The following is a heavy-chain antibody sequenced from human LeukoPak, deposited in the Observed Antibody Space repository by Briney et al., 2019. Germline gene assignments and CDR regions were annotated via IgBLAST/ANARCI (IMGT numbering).Heavy chain of an antibody. CDR3: AKVSSRITISGRLDY. Sequence: PGGCLRLSCAASGFTFDNFAMAWVRQAPGKGLEWVSAITGSATRTYYADSFKDRFTISRDDSKTTLFLQMDSLRAEDTALYYCAKVSSRITISGRLDYWGRGTLVTVSS. CDR2: ITGSATRT. D-gene: IGHD3-3*01. V-gene: IGHV3-23*01. CDR1: GFTFDNFA. J-gene: IGHJ4*02.